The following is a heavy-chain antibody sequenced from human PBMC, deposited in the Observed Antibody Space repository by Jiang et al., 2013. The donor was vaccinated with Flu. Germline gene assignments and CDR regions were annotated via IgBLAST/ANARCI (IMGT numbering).Heavy chain of an antibody. D-gene: IGHD6-19*01. Sequence: SYAMSWVARLQEGAGVGLSYYGSGGSTYYADSVKGRFTISRDNSKNTLYLQMNSLRAEDTAVYYCAKDPRVGGAVAEYYFDYWGQGTLVTVSS. CDR2: YGSGGST. J-gene: IGHJ4*02. V-gene: IGHV3-23*01. CDR3: AKDPRVGGAVAEYYFDY. CDR1: SYA.